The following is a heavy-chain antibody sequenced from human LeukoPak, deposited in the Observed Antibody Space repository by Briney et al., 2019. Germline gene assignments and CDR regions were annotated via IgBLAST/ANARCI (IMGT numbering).Heavy chain of an antibody. CDR1: GFTFSNAW. CDR3: TTPRGYSSSWYGLFSVGASTGYYYGMDV. Sequence: GGSLRLSCAASGFTFSNAWMSWVRQAPGKGLEWVGRIKSKTDGGTTDYAAPVKGRFTISRDDSKNTLYLQMNSLKTEDTAVYYCTTPRGYSSSWYGLFSVGASTGYYYGMDVWGQGTTVTVSS. V-gene: IGHV3-15*01. CDR2: IKSKTDGGTT. J-gene: IGHJ6*02. D-gene: IGHD6-13*01.